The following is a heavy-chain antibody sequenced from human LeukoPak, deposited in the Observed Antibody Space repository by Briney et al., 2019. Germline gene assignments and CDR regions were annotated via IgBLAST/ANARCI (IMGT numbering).Heavy chain of an antibody. J-gene: IGHJ4*02. CDR2: IYYTGST. CDR3: ARGAAAVY. D-gene: IGHD6-13*01. V-gene: IGHV4-59*01. CDR1: GGSIKNCY. Sequence: SETLSLTCIVSGGSIKNCYWSWIRQPPGKGLEYIGYIYYTGSTNCNPSLKSRVTISVDTSKNQFSLKLSSVTAADTAVYYCARGAAAVYWGQGALVTVSS.